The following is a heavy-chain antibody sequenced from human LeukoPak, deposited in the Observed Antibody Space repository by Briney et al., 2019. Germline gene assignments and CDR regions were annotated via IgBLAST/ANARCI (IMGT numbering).Heavy chain of an antibody. CDR3: ARADTVVINYFDY. CDR2: IYYSGST. Sequence: SQTLSLTCTVSGGSISSGGYYWSWIRQHPGKGLEWIGYIYYSGSTYYNPSLKSRVTISVDTSKNQFSLKLSSVTAADTAVYYCARADTVVINYFDYWGQGTLVTVSS. J-gene: IGHJ4*02. V-gene: IGHV4-31*03. CDR1: GGSISSGGYY. D-gene: IGHD4-23*01.